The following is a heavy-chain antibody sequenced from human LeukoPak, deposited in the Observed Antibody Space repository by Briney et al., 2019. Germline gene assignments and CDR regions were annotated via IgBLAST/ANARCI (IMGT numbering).Heavy chain of an antibody. CDR3: ARARNDYDSNGFSLLDY. Sequence: PGGSLRLSCAASGISFSSHGKQWVRPAPGKGLEWVAVIWYDGSNIYYTDSVKGRFTISRDNSENTLYLQMNSLRAEDTALYYCARARNDYDSNGFSLLDYWGQGTLVTVSS. D-gene: IGHD3-22*01. V-gene: IGHV3-33*01. CDR2: IWYDGSNI. CDR1: GISFSSHG. J-gene: IGHJ4*02.